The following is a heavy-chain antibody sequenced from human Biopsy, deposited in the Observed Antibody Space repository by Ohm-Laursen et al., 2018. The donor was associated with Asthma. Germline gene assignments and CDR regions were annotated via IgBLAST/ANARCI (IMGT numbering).Heavy chain of an antibody. Sequence: SSVTVSCKASGDSFSNYAISWVRQAPGQGLEWMGGLIPVLGTPDHAQMFEGRVMITADESTSTAYMELSSLSSEDTAVYYCARGYSGSDRIVYYYSGLEVWGQGTTVTVSS. CDR2: LIPVLGTP. CDR1: GDSFSNYA. J-gene: IGHJ6*02. D-gene: IGHD5-12*01. CDR3: ARGYSGSDRIVYYYSGLEV. V-gene: IGHV1-69*01.